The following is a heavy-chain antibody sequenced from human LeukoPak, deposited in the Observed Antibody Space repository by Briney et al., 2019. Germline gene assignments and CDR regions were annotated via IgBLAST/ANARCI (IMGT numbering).Heavy chain of an antibody. J-gene: IGHJ5*01. D-gene: IGHD6-13*01. CDR1: GFTFSSYA. CDR2: ISGSGGST. V-gene: IGHV3-23*01. Sequence: GGSLRLSCAASGFTFSSYAMSWVRQAPGKGLEWVSAISGSGGSTYYADSVKGRFTISRDNSKNTLYLQMNSLRAEDTAVYYCARPRASSPGNWFDSWGQGTLVTVSS. CDR3: ARPRASSPGNWFDS.